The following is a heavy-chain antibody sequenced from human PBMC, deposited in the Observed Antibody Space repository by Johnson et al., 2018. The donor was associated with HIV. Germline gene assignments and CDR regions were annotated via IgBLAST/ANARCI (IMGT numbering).Heavy chain of an antibody. CDR3: ARDGELGDAFDI. J-gene: IGHJ3*02. V-gene: IGHV3-13*01. D-gene: IGHD7-27*01. CDR2: IGTAGDA. Sequence: VQLMESGGGLVQPGGSLRLSCAASGFTFSSYDMHWVRQTTGKGLEWVSAIGTAGDAYYPGSVKGRFTISRENAKNSLYLQMNSLRAEDTAVYYCARDGELGDAFDIWGQGTMVTVSS. CDR1: GFTFSSYD.